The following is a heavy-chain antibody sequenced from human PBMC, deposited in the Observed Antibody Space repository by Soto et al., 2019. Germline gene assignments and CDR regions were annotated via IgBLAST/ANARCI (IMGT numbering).Heavy chain of an antibody. V-gene: IGHV3-30-3*01. J-gene: IGHJ5*02. CDR3: ARDGRPAVHGRWFDP. D-gene: IGHD2-15*01. CDR2: MSYDRVNK. Sequence: MQVVESGGGVVQPGTSLRLSCTGSGFTFSSYSMHWFRQAPGKGLEWVAVMSYDRVNKFYGDPVKGRFTVSRDNSKSTMYLHMNNLTFEDTAIYYCARDGRPAVHGRWFDPWGQGNAVTVSS. CDR1: GFTFSSYS.